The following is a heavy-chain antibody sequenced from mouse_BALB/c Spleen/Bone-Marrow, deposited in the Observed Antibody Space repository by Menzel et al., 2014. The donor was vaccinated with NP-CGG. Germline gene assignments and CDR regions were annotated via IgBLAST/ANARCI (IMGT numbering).Heavy chain of an antibody. J-gene: IGHJ2*01. Sequence: QVQLQQSGAEPAKPGASVKMSCKASGYTFTSYWMHWVKQRPGQGLEWIGYINPSTGYTEYNQKFKDKATLTADKSSSTAYMQLSSLTSEDSAVYYCARSYYGYLYYFDYWGQGTTLTVSS. CDR2: INPSTGYT. D-gene: IGHD1-2*01. CDR1: GYTFTSYW. V-gene: IGHV1-7*01. CDR3: ARSYYGYLYYFDY.